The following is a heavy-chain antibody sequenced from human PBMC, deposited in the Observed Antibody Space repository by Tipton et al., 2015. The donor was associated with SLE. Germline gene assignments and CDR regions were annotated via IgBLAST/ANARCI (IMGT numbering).Heavy chain of an antibody. Sequence: TLSLTCTVSGCSISGSNYYWDWIRQPPGKGPEWIGRITNNGNTYYIPSLQSRVTMSVDTSKNQFSLELRSVLVADTAVYYCIRSPNYDFMDIWGKGTTVTVSS. V-gene: IGHV4-39*07. CDR3: IRSPNYDFMDI. CDR2: ITNNGNT. CDR1: GCSISGSNYY. J-gene: IGHJ6*03.